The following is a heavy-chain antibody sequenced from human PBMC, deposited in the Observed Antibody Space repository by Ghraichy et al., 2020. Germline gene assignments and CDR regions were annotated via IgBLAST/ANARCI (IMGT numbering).Heavy chain of an antibody. Sequence: GGSLRLSCAASGFTFSSYSMNWVRQAPGKGLEWVSYISSSSSTIYYADSVKGRFTISRDNAKNSLYLQMNSLRDEDTAVYYCARDRKQWYFGYMDVWGKGTTVTVSS. J-gene: IGHJ6*03. CDR3: ARDRKQWYFGYMDV. D-gene: IGHD6-19*01. CDR1: GFTFSSYS. V-gene: IGHV3-48*02. CDR2: ISSSSSTI.